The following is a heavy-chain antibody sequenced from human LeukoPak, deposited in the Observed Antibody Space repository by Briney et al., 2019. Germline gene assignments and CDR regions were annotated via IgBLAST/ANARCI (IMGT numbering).Heavy chain of an antibody. J-gene: IGHJ5*02. V-gene: IGHV4-59*01. CDR1: GGSSSSYY. Sequence: SETLSLTCTVSGGSSSSYYWSWILQPPGKGLEWIGYIYYSGSTNYNPSLKSRVTISVDTSKNQFSLKLSSVTAADTAVYYCARGNVDTAMNWFDPWGQGTLVTVSS. CDR3: ARGNVDTAMNWFDP. D-gene: IGHD5-18*01. CDR2: IYYSGST.